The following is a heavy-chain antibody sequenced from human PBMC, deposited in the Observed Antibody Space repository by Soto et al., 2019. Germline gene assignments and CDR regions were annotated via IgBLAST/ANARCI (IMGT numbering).Heavy chain of an antibody. CDR1: GFTFSSYI. J-gene: IGHJ4*02. CDR3: ARDDEGGSNCDLGY. CDR2: ILDDGSNK. Sequence: QVQLVESGGGVVQPGRSLRLSCAASGFTFSSYIMHWVRQAPGKGLEWVAVILDDGSNKYYADSVKGRFTISRDISKNTLYLQMNSLRAEDTAVYYCARDDEGGSNCDLGYWGQGTLVTVSS. V-gene: IGHV3-30-3*01. D-gene: IGHD3-10*01.